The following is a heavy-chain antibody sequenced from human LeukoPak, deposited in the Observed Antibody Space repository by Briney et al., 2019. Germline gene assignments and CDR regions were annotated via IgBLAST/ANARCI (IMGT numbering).Heavy chain of an antibody. D-gene: IGHD3-22*01. V-gene: IGHV4-4*07. Sequence: PSETLSLTCTVSGGSISSYYWSWIRQPAGKGLECIGRIYTSGSTNYNPSLKSRVTMSVDTSKNQFSLKLSSVTAADTAVYYCARDGINYYDSSGSDYWGQGTLVTVSS. CDR3: ARDGINYYDSSGSDY. J-gene: IGHJ4*02. CDR1: GGSISSYY. CDR2: IYTSGST.